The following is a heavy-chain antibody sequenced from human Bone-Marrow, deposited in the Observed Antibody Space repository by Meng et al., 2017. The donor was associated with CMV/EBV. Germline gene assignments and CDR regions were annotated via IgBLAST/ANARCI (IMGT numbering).Heavy chain of an antibody. CDR1: GYTFTGYY. Sequence: ASVKVSCKASGYTFTGYYMHWVRQAPGQGLEWMGWINPNSGGTNYAQKFQGRVTMTRDTSISTAYMELSRLGSDDTAVYYCARDRGVVTPTDDYWGQGTLVTVSS. D-gene: IGHD4-23*01. V-gene: IGHV1-2*02. CDR2: INPNSGGT. CDR3: ARDRGVVTPTDDY. J-gene: IGHJ4*02.